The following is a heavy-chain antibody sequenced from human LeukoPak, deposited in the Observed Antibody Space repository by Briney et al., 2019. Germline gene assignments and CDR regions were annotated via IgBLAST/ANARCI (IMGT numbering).Heavy chain of an antibody. CDR3: AKGRYYINDVPYPEVDY. D-gene: IGHD3-10*01. J-gene: IGHJ4*02. CDR1: GFTFSHYG. Sequence: GGSLRLSCAASGFTFSHYGMHWVRQAPGKGLEWAAAISYDGNAKYYVDSVKGRFAISRDNARNTLYLQMSSLTGDDTAVYYCAKGRYYINDVPYPEVDYWGQGTLVTVSS. CDR2: ISYDGNAK. V-gene: IGHV3-30*18.